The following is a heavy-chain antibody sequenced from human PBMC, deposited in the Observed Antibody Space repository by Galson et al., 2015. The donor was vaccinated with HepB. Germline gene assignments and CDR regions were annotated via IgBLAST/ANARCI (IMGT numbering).Heavy chain of an antibody. V-gene: IGHV4-4*07. D-gene: IGHD5-12*01. J-gene: IGHJ4*02. CDR2: IYTSGST. CDR3: AREWIVATTFDY. CDR1: GGSISSYY. Sequence: SETLSLTCTVSGGSISSYYWSWIRQPAGKGLEWIGRIYTSGSTNYNPSLKSRVTVSVDTSKNQFSLKLSSVTAADTAVYYCAREWIVATTFDYWGQGTLVTVSS.